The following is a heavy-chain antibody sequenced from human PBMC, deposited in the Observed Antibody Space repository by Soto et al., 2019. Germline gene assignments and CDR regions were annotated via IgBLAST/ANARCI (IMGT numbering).Heavy chain of an antibody. CDR2: MNPNSGNT. CDR3: ARGKSGGADMIVVVIFDY. J-gene: IGHJ4*02. CDR1: GYTFTSYD. D-gene: IGHD3-22*01. V-gene: IGHV1-8*01. Sequence: ASVKVSCKASGYTFTSYDINWVRQAPGQGLEWMGWMNPNSGNTGYAQKFQGRVTMTRNTSISTAYMELSSLRSEDTVVYYCARGKSGGADMIVVVIFDYWGQGTLVTVSS.